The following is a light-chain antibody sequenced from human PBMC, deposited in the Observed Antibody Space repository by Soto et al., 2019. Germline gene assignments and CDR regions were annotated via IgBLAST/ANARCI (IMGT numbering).Light chain of an antibody. CDR2: DNN. Sequence: QSVLTQPPSVSAAPGQKVTISCSRSSSNIGNNYVSWYQQLPGTAPKLLIYDNNKRPSGIPDRFSGSKSGTSATLGITGLQTGDEADYYCGTWDSSLSDVAFGGGTKLTVL. J-gene: IGLJ2*01. CDR3: GTWDSSLSDVA. V-gene: IGLV1-51*01. CDR1: SSNIGNNY.